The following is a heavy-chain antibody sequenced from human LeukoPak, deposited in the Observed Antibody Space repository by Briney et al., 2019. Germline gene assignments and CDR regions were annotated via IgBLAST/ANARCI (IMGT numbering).Heavy chain of an antibody. CDR3: AKARATYLYDTSGYSALDY. CDR2: IWYDGDNK. Sequence: GGSLRLSCAASRFTFSSYVMHWVRQAPGKGLEWVALIWYDGDNKYYSDSVKGRFTISRDNSKNTLYLQMNSLRAEDTAVYYCAKARATYLYDTSGYSALDYWGQGTLVTVSS. D-gene: IGHD3-22*01. CDR1: RFTFSSYV. J-gene: IGHJ4*02. V-gene: IGHV3-33*06.